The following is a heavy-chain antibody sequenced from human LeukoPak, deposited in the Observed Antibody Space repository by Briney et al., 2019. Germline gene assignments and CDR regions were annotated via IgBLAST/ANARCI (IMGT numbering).Heavy chain of an antibody. CDR3: ARGVVSGRFGDYYYYMDV. D-gene: IGHD3-16*01. CDR2: VNDRGST. J-gene: IGHJ6*03. Sequence: PSETLSLTCAVYGGSFSGHYWTWIRQPPGKGLQWIGEVNDRGSTNYNPSLKSRLTISEDKSKKQFSLWLPSVTAADTAVYYCARGVVSGRFGDYYYYMDVWGKGTTVTVSS. CDR1: GGSFSGHY. V-gene: IGHV4-34*01.